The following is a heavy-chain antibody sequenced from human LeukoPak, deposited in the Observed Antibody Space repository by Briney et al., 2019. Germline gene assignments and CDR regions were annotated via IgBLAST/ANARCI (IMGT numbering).Heavy chain of an antibody. CDR3: ARDAMVLEWELPHDAFDI. CDR1: GGSISSSTYY. V-gene: IGHV4-39*07. CDR2: IYYSGST. Sequence: SETLFLTCTVSGGSISSSTYYWGWIRQPPGKGLEWIVSIYYSGSTYYNPSLKSRVTISVDTSKNQFSLKLSSVTAADTAVYYCARDAMVLEWELPHDAFDIWGQGTMVTVSS. J-gene: IGHJ3*02. D-gene: IGHD1-26*01.